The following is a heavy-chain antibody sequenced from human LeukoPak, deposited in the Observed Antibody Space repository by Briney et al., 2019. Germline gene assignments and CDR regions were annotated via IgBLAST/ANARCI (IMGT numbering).Heavy chain of an antibody. Sequence: PGGSLRLSCAASGFTFSRYSMNWVRQAPGKGLEWVSSISSSSSYIYYADSVKGRFTISRDNAKNSLYLQMNSLRAEDTAVYYCARDVEVVAASRVFDYWGQGTLVTVSS. D-gene: IGHD2-15*01. CDR2: ISSSSSYI. CDR3: ARDVEVVAASRVFDY. CDR1: GFTFSRYS. J-gene: IGHJ4*02. V-gene: IGHV3-21*01.